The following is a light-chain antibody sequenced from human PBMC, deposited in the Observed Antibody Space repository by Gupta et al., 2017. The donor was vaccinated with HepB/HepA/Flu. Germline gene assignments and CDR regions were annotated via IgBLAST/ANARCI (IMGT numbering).Light chain of an antibody. V-gene: IGLV1-40*01. Sequence: QSVLKQPPSVSGAPGQRLTISCTGSSSTVGAGYDVHWYQPLPGTAPKLLIYGNNNRRSGVPDRFSGSKYGTSASLAITGLQAEDGSDYYCQSYESIRSGYVFGNGTKVTVL. J-gene: IGLJ1*01. CDR1: SSTVGAGYD. CDR3: QSYESIRSGYV. CDR2: GNN.